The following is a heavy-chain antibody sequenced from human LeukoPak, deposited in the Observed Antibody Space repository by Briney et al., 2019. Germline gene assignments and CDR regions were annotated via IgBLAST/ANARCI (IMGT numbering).Heavy chain of an antibody. CDR2: ISSSSSYI. V-gene: IGHV3-21*01. Sequence: GGSLRLSCAASGFTFSSYSMNWVRQAPGKGLEWVSSISSSSSYIYYADSVKGRFTISRDNAKNSLYLQMNSLRAEDTAVHYCARDSGNDFWSGYSYGMDVWGQGTTVTVSS. D-gene: IGHD3-3*01. CDR1: GFTFSSYS. J-gene: IGHJ6*02. CDR3: ARDSGNDFWSGYSYGMDV.